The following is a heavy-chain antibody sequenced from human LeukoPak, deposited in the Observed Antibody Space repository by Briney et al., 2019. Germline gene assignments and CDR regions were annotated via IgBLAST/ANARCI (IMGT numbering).Heavy chain of an antibody. CDR1: GGSISSYY. Sequence: ASETLSLTCTVSGGSISSYYWSWIRQPPGKGLEWIGYVYYSGTTNYNPSPKSRVIISVDTSKNQFSLKLSPVIAADTAVYYCARVGVDYSGNIIKYYFDYWGQGTLVTVSS. V-gene: IGHV4-59*01. CDR3: ARVGVDYSGNIIKYYFDY. D-gene: IGHD4-23*01. CDR2: VYYSGTT. J-gene: IGHJ4*02.